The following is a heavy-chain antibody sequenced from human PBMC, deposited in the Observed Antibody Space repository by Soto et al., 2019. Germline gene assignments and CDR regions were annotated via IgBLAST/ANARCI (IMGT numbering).Heavy chain of an antibody. V-gene: IGHV4-30-2*01. CDR1: GGSVSGGSYY. Sequence: SETLSLTCTVSGGSVSGGSYYWSWIWQAPGQGVEWIVYIYQSGSAFYYPFLNTRTTKLADRSTNQFSLNLTSVTAADAAVYYCARAFYGVDLWGQGTTVTVSS. J-gene: IGHJ6*02. CDR3: ARAFYGVDL. CDR2: IYQSGSA.